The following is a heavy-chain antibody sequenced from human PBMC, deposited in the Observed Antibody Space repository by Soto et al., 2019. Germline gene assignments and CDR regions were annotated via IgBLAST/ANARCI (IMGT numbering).Heavy chain of an antibody. D-gene: IGHD4-17*01. CDR3: ARDMTTGNYYYYYYMDV. CDR1: GGTFSSYT. J-gene: IGHJ6*03. Sequence: QVQLVQSGAEVKKPGSSVKVSCKASGGTFSSYTISWVRQAPGQGLEWMGRIIPILGIANYAQKFQGRVTITADKSTSTAYMELSSLRSEDTAVYYCARDMTTGNYYYYYYMDVWGKGTTVTVSS. V-gene: IGHV1-69*08. CDR2: IIPILGIA.